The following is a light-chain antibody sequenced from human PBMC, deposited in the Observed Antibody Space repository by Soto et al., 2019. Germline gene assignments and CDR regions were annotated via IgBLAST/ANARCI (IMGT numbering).Light chain of an antibody. CDR3: ATWDTNTRV. V-gene: IGLV4-60*02. J-gene: IGLJ2*01. CDR1: SGHSSYI. Sequence: QAVVTQSSSASASLGSSVKLTCTRSSGHSSYIIAWHQQQPGKAPRYLMNLEGSGAYNKGSGVPDRFSGSSSGADRYLTISNLKFEDEADYYCATWDTNTRVFGGGTKLTVL. CDR2: LEGSGAY.